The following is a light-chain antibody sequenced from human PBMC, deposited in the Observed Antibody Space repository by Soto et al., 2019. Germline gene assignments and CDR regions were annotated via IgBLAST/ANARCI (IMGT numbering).Light chain of an antibody. CDR3: RQRSNWPPIT. V-gene: IGKV3-11*01. CDR1: QSISSY. J-gene: IGKJ5*01. CDR2: DAS. Sequence: EIVLTQSQAALALSPGERATLSRRASQSISSYLAWYQQKPGQAPRLLIYDASNRATGIPARFSGSGSGTDFTLTISSLEPEDFAVYYCRQRSNWPPITFGQGTRLEI.